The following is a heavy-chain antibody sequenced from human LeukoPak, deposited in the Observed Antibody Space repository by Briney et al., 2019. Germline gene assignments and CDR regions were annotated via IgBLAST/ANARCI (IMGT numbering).Heavy chain of an antibody. Sequence: SETLSLTCTVSGGSISSGSYYWSWIRQPAGKGLEWIGRIYTSGSTNYIPSLKSRVTISIDTSKNHFSLRLTSVTAADTAVYYCARPLRCSGNNCYMDNWFDPWGQGTLVTVSS. CDR2: IYTSGST. CDR1: GGSISSGSYY. D-gene: IGHD2-2*02. J-gene: IGHJ5*02. V-gene: IGHV4-61*02. CDR3: ARPLRCSGNNCYMDNWFDP.